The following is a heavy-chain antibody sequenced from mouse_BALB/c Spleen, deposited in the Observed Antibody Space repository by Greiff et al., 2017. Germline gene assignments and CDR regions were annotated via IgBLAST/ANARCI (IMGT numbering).Heavy chain of an antibody. D-gene: IGHD2-1*01. J-gene: IGHJ4*01. V-gene: IGHV2-9*02. CDR1: GFSLTSYG. CDR3: ARRSNLGNYGAMDY. Sequence: VQLHQSGPGLVAPSQSLSITCTVSGFSLTSYGVHWVRQPPGKGLEWLGVIWAGGSTNYNSALMSRLSISKDNSKSQVFLKMNSLQTDDTAMYYCARRSNLGNYGAMDYWGQGTAVTVSS. CDR2: IWAGGST.